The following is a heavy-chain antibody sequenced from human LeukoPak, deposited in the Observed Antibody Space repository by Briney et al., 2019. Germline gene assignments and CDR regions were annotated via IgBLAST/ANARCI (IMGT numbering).Heavy chain of an antibody. Sequence: SETLSLTCAVYGGSFSAYYWSWIRQPPEKGLEWIGEINHSGSTNYNPSLKSRVTISVDTSKSQFSLKLSSVTAADTAGYYCASTQIVGGSLSNNWGQGTLVTVSS. CDR2: INHSGST. J-gene: IGHJ4*02. V-gene: IGHV4-34*01. D-gene: IGHD1-26*01. CDR1: GGSFSAYY. CDR3: ASTQIVGGSLSNN.